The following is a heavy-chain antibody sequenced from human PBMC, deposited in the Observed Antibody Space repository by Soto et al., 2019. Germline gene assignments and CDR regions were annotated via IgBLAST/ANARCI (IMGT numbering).Heavy chain of an antibody. D-gene: IGHD1-26*01. CDR2: MQPSTGRT. CDR3: ARRVSAGVDY. Sequence: GASVKVSCKASGYSFTSLDINWVRQTAGQGLEWMGWMQPSTGRTGYAQKFQGRVTMTRDTSINTAYMELTTPTSDDTAFYYCARRVSAGVDYWGQGTLVTVSS. V-gene: IGHV1-8*01. CDR1: GYSFTSLD. J-gene: IGHJ4*02.